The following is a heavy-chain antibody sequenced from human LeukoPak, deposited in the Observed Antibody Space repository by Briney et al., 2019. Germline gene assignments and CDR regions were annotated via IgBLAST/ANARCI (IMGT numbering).Heavy chain of an antibody. CDR1: GFTFSVHY. Sequence: GGSLRLSCAASGFTFSVHYMTWIRQAPGKGLQWVSYISNSGSDTNYADSGKGRFTVSRDNARNSLFLQMNSLTAEDTAVYYCVRVSISGWYLDYWGQGALVTVSS. CDR3: VRVSISGWYLDY. D-gene: IGHD6-19*01. J-gene: IGHJ4*02. V-gene: IGHV3-11*06. CDR2: ISNSGSDT.